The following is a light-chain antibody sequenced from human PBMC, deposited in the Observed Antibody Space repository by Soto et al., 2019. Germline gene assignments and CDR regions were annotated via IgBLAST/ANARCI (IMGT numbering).Light chain of an antibody. V-gene: IGLV4-69*01. CDR2: LTSDGSH. Sequence: QSVLTQSPSASASLGASVKLTCTLSSGHSSYAIAWHQQQPEKGPRYLMKLTSDGSHSKGDGIPDRFSGSSSGAERYLTISSLQSDDEADYFCQTWGSGIHYVFGTGTKLTVL. CDR1: SGHSSYA. CDR3: QTWGSGIHYV. J-gene: IGLJ1*01.